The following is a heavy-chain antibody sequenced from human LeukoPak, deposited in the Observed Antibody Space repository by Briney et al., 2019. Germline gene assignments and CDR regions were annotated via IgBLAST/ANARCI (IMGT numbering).Heavy chain of an antibody. CDR2: IYYSGST. D-gene: IGHD3-10*01. CDR1: GGSISRYY. Sequence: SETLSLTCTVSGGSISRYYWSWIRQSPGKGLEWIGYIYYSGSTNYNPSLKSRVTISVDTSKNQFSLKLSSVTAADTAVYYCAREVDEGSGSTINWFDPWGQGTLVTVSS. V-gene: IGHV4-59*01. CDR3: AREVDEGSGSTINWFDP. J-gene: IGHJ5*02.